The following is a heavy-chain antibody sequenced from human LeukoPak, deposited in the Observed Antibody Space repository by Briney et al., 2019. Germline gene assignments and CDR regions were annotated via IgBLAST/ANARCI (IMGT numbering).Heavy chain of an antibody. CDR3: ASSRVNYFDY. D-gene: IGHD4-23*01. Sequence: SETLSLTWTVSGGSISSSSYYWGWIRQPPGKGLEWIGSIYYSGSTYYNPSLKSRVTISVDTSKNQFSLKLSSVTAADTAVYYCASSRVNYFDYWGEGTLVTVSS. CDR2: IYYSGST. J-gene: IGHJ4*02. CDR1: GGSISSSSYY. V-gene: IGHV4-39*01.